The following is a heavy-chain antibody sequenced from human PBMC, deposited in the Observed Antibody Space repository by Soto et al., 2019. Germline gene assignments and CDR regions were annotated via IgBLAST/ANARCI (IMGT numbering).Heavy chain of an antibody. CDR1: GYIFTSYG. J-gene: IGHJ4*02. V-gene: IGHV1-18*01. Sequence: ASVKVSCKASGYIFTSYGITWVRQAPGQGLEWMGRISAYKGDTKYAETVQDRVTMTTDPSTRTAYMELRSLTSDDTAVYYCARLSVAGTSPPPRGFDYWGQGTLVTVSS. CDR2: ISAYKGDT. CDR3: ARLSVAGTSPPPRGFDY. D-gene: IGHD6-19*01.